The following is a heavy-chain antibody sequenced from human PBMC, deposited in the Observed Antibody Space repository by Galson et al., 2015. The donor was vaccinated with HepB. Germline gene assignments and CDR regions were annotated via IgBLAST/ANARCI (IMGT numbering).Heavy chain of an antibody. D-gene: IGHD1-1*01. J-gene: IGHJ4*02. Sequence: SLRLSCAASGFTFSSYGMHWVRQAPGKGLEWVAVISYDGSNKYYADSVKGRFTISRDNSKNTLYLQMNNLRAEDTAVHYCAKARGQLGFDYWGQGTLVTVSS. CDR2: ISYDGSNK. CDR1: GFTFSSYG. CDR3: AKARGQLGFDY. V-gene: IGHV3-30*18.